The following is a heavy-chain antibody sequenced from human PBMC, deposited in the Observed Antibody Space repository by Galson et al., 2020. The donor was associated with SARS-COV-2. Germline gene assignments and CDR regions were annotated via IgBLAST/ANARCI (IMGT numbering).Heavy chain of an antibody. CDR3: ARERSSVAARLIAWFDP. CDR2: IYTSGST. Sequence: SQTLSLTCTVSGGSISSYYWSWIRQPAGQGLEWIGRIYTSGSTNYNPSLKSRVTMSVDTPKNQFSLKLSSVTAADTAVYYCARERSSVAARLIAWFDPWGQGTLVTVSS. V-gene: IGHV4-4*07. D-gene: IGHD6-6*01. J-gene: IGHJ5*02. CDR1: GGSISSYY.